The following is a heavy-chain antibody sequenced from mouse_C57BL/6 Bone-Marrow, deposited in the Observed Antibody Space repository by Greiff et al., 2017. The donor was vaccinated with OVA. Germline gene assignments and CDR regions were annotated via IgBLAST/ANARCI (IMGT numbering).Heavy chain of an antibody. D-gene: IGHD1-1*01. V-gene: IGHV10-1*01. CDR2: IRSKSNNYAT. J-gene: IGHJ4*01. CDR3: VRQITTVVGPGAMDY. CDR1: GFSFNTYA. Sequence: DVMLVESGGGLVQPKGSLKLSCAASGFSFNTYAMNWVRQAPGKGLEWVARIRSKSNNYATYYADSVKDRFTISRDDSESMLYLQMNNLKTEDTAMYYCVRQITTVVGPGAMDYWGQGTSVTVSS.